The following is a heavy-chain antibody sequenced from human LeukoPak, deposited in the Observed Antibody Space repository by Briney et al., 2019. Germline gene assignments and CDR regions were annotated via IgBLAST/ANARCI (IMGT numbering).Heavy chain of an antibody. D-gene: IGHD3/OR15-3a*01. CDR1: GVSISSSNFY. CDR3: ARQTGSGLFILP. V-gene: IGHV4-39*01. J-gene: IGHJ4*02. CDR2: IYYSGNT. Sequence: SETLSLTCTVSGVSISSSNFYWGWIRQPPGKGLEWIGSIYYSGNTYYNASLKSQVSISIDTSKNQFSLRLTSVTAADTAVYYCARQTGSGLFILPGGQGTLVTVSS.